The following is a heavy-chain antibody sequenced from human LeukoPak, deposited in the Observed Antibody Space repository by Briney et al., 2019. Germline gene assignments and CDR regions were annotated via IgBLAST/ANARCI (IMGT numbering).Heavy chain of an antibody. D-gene: IGHD3-16*01. J-gene: IGHJ3*02. Sequence: SETLSLTCAVSGGSFIGYYWSWIRQPPGKGLEWIGEINHSGSTNYNPSLKSRVTISVDTSKNQFSLKLSSVTAADTAVYYCARGMINAAFDIWGHRTMATVSS. V-gene: IGHV4-34*01. CDR2: INHSGST. CDR3: ARGMINAAFDI. CDR1: GGSFIGYY.